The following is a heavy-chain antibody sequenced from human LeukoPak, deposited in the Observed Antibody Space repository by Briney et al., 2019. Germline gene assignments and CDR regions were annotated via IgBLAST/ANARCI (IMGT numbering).Heavy chain of an antibody. CDR3: ARELIVATGN. CDR2: IFPMFGTI. D-gene: IGHD5-12*01. V-gene: IGHV1-69*13. Sequence: ASVKVSCKASGGTFSSYGISWVRQAPGQGLEWMGGIFPMFGTIDYAQKFQGRVTMTADESTSTAYMELSSLRSEDTAVYYCARELIVATGNWGQGTLVTVSS. CDR1: GGTFSSYG. J-gene: IGHJ4*02.